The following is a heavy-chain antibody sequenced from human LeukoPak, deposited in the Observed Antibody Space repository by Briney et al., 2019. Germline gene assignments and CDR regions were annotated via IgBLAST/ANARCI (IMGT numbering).Heavy chain of an antibody. D-gene: IGHD2-2*02. CDR3: ARDPYCSSTSCHNTYFDY. J-gene: IGHJ4*02. V-gene: IGHV1-18*01. Sequence: ASVKVSCKASGYTFTSYGISWVRQAPGQGLEWMRWISAYNGNTNYAQKLQGRVTMTTDTSTSTAYMELRSLRSDDTAVYYCARDPYCSSTSCHNTYFDYWGQGTLVTVSS. CDR1: GYTFTSYG. CDR2: ISAYNGNT.